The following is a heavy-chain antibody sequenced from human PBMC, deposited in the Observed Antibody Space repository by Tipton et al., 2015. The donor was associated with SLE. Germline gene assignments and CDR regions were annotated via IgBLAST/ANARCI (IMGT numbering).Heavy chain of an antibody. J-gene: IGHJ4*02. D-gene: IGHD2-2*02. CDR2: IYPGDSDT. V-gene: IGHV5-51*03. CDR1: GYSFATYW. Sequence: QLVQSGAEVKKPGESLKISCQSSGYSFATYWIAWVRQMPGKGLEWMGIIYPGDSDTRYSPSFEGQVTISADESISTAYLQWSSLRAADTAMYFCARRQSNTNFYTDWGQGTLVTVSS. CDR3: ARRQSNTNFYTD.